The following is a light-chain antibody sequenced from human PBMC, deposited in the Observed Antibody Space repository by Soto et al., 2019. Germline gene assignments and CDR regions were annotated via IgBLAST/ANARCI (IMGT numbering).Light chain of an antibody. Sequence: DIQMTQSPSAMSASVGDRVTITCRASQGIHKYLAWFQQKPGKVPKRLIYGASNLQSGVPSRFSGSGSGTEFTLTIRGLQPEDFATYYCLQHNFYPPTFGQGTRLE. CDR2: GAS. V-gene: IGKV1-17*03. J-gene: IGKJ5*01. CDR1: QGIHKY. CDR3: LQHNFYPPT.